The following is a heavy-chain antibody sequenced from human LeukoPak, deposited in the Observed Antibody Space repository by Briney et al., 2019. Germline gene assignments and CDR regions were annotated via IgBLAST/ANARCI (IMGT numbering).Heavy chain of an antibody. CDR1: GVSISSGGYY. V-gene: IGHV4-30-2*01. D-gene: IGHD6-13*01. Sequence: SQTLSLTCTVSGVSISSGGYYWSWIRQPPGKGLEWIGYIYRSGSTYYTPSLESRVTISVDRSKNQFSLKLSSVPAADTAVYYCAKRVAAAGIFDYWGQGTLVTVSS. CDR2: IYRSGST. J-gene: IGHJ4*02. CDR3: AKRVAAAGIFDY.